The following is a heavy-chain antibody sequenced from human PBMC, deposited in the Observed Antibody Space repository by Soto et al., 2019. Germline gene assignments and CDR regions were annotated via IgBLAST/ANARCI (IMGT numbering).Heavy chain of an antibody. J-gene: IGHJ6*02. CDR2: IYYSGST. CDR3: ARDRKNDFWSGPKDYYYYYGMDV. V-gene: IGHV4-30-4*01. Sequence: SKNLSPTSPVPLASTPVGDSSWSWFRHPPGKGRGWIGYIYYSGSTYYNPSLKSRVTISVDTSKNQFSLKLSSVTAADTAVYYCARDRKNDFWSGPKDYYYYYGMDVWGQGTTVT. D-gene: IGHD3-3*01. CDR1: LASTPVGDSS.